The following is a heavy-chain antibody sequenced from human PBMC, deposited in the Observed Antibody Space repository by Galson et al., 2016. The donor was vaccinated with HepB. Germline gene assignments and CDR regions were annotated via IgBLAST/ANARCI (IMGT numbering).Heavy chain of an antibody. J-gene: IGHJ4*02. CDR3: AREGESVDDPLTFPDY. CDR1: GFTFSRYS. CDR2: ISTSSSYI. D-gene: IGHD3-16*01. Sequence: SLRLSCAASGFTFSRYSMQWVRQAPGKGLEWISSISTSSSYIYYADSVEGRFTISRDNAKHSLFLQMSSLRVEDTAVYYCAREGESVDDPLTFPDYWGQGTLVTVSS. V-gene: IGHV3-21*01.